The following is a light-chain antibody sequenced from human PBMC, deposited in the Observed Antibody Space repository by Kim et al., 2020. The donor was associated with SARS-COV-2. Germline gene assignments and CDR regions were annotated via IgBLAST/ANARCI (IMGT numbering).Light chain of an antibody. CDR3: QQYDTYSA. CDR2: DAS. CDR1: QSINSW. V-gene: IGKV1-5*01. Sequence: DIQMTQSPSTLSAFVGDRVTITCRASQSINSWLAWYQQKPGKAPKLLIYDASSLESGVPPRFSGSGTGTEFTLNISSLQPDDFATYYCQQYDTYSAFGQGTNVDLK. J-gene: IGKJ1*01.